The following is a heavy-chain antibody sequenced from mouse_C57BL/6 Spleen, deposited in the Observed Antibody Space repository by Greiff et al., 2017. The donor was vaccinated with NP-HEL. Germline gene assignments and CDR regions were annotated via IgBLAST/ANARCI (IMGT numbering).Heavy chain of an antibody. V-gene: IGHV5-6*01. Sequence: EVKLVESGGDLVKPGGSLKLSCAASGFTFSSYGMSWVRQTPDKRLEWVATISSGGSYTYYPDSVKGRFTISRDNAKNTLYLQMSSLKSEDTAMYYCARQEGFQPAWFAHWGQGTLVTVSA. J-gene: IGHJ3*01. D-gene: IGHD6-1*01. CDR2: ISSGGSYT. CDR1: GFTFSSYG. CDR3: ARQEGFQPAWFAH.